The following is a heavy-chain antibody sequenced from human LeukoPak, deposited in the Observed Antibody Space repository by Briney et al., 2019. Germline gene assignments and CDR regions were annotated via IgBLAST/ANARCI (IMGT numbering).Heavy chain of an antibody. CDR3: ARGSYDILTGYYLTLFDY. V-gene: IGHV4-39*07. CDR2: IYYSGST. Sequence: PSETLSLTCTVSGGSISSSSYYWGWLRQPPGKGREWIGSIYYSGSTYYNPSLKSRVTISVDTSKNQFSLKLSSVTAADTAVYYCARGSYDILTGYYLTLFDYWGQGTLVTVSS. CDR1: GGSISSSSYY. J-gene: IGHJ4*02. D-gene: IGHD3-9*01.